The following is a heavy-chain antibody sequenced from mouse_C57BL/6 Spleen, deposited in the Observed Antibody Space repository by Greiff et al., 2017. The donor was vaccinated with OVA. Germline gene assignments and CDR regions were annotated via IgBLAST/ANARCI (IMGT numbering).Heavy chain of an antibody. D-gene: IGHD4-1*01. CDR2: IYPGDGDT. CDR3: ARSGLTGTPYFDY. V-gene: IGHV1-82*01. Sequence: VQLQQSGPELVKPGASVKISCKASGYAFSSSWMNWVKQRPGKGLEWIGRIYPGDGDTNYNGKFKGKATLTADKSSSTAYMQLSSLTSEDSAVYFCARSGLTGTPYFDYWGQGTTLTVSS. CDR1: GYAFSSSW. J-gene: IGHJ2*01.